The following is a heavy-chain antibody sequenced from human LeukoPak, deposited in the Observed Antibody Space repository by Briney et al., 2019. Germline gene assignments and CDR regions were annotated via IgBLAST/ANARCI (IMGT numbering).Heavy chain of an antibody. CDR3: ARDKGSSGLDY. Sequence: SETLSLTCAVYGGSFSGYYWSWIRPPPGKGLDWIGEINHSGSTNYNPSLKSRVTISVDTSKHQFSLKLSSVTAADTAVYCCARDKGSSGLDYWGQGTLGTVSS. D-gene: IGHD6-25*01. CDR2: INHSGST. CDR1: GGSFSGYY. J-gene: IGHJ4*02. V-gene: IGHV4-34*01.